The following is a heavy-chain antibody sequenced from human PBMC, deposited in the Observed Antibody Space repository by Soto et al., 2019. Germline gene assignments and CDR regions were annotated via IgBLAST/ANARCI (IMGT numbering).Heavy chain of an antibody. CDR1: GGSIISYY. V-gene: IGHV4-59*08. J-gene: IGHJ6*03. CDR2: IYDSGST. Sequence: PSETLSLTYTVSGGSIISYYWGWIRQPPGKGLEWIGYIYDSGSTNYNPSLKSRVTISVDTSKNQFSLKLSSVTAADTAVYHCARRGAAGGIRHYMDVWGKGTTVT. CDR3: ARRGAAGGIRHYMDV. D-gene: IGHD6-13*01.